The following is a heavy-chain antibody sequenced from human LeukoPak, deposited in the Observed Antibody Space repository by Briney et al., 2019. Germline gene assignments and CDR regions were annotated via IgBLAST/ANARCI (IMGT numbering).Heavy chain of an antibody. V-gene: IGHV5-51*01. Sequence: GESLKISCEASGYKFTTDYIGWVRQMPGKGLEWMGIIYPGDSDTRYSPSFQGQVTISADKSISTAYLQWSSLKASDTAMYYCARPRGYNYAFDIWGQGTMVTVSS. CDR2: IYPGDSDT. J-gene: IGHJ3*02. D-gene: IGHD1-1*01. CDR1: GYKFTTDY. CDR3: ARPRGYNYAFDI.